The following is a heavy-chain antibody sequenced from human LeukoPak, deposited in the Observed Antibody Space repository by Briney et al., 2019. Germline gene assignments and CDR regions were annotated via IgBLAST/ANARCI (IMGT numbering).Heavy chain of an antibody. CDR2: IYYSGST. Sequence: SETLSLTCTVSGGSISSYYWSWIRQPPGKGLEWIGYIYYSGSTNYNPSLKSRVTISVDTSKNQFSLKLSSVTAADTAVYYCARVTYYYDSSGYYYYFDYWGQEPWSPSPQ. J-gene: IGHJ4*01. CDR1: GGSISSYY. CDR3: ARVTYYYDSSGYYYYFDY. V-gene: IGHV4-59*01. D-gene: IGHD3-22*01.